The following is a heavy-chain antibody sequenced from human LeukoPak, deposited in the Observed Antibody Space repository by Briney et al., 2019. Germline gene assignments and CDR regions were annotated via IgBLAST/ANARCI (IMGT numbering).Heavy chain of an antibody. J-gene: IGHJ4*02. D-gene: IGHD3-22*01. CDR1: GGSISSYY. CDR2: IYYSGST. CDR3: VVYYYDSSGYPRVDY. Sequence: SETLSLTCTVSGGSISSYYWSWIRQPPGKGLEWIGYIYYSGSTNYNPSLKSRVTISVDTSKNQFSLKLSSVTAADTAVYYCVVYYYDSSGYPRVDYWGQGTLVTVSS. V-gene: IGHV4-59*01.